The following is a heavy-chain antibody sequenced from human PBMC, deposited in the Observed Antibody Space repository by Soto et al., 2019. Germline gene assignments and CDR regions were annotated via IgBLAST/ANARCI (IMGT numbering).Heavy chain of an antibody. V-gene: IGHV4-31*03. CDR3: ARAEERNTAMATYFDY. Sequence: QVQLQESGPGLVKPSQTLSLTCTVSGGSISSGGYYWSWIRQHPGKGLEWIGYIYYSGSTNYNPSLKSRVTISVDTSKNQFALKLSSVTAADTAVYYCARAEERNTAMATYFDYWGQGTLVTVSS. D-gene: IGHD5-18*01. J-gene: IGHJ4*02. CDR1: GGSISSGGYY. CDR2: IYYSGST.